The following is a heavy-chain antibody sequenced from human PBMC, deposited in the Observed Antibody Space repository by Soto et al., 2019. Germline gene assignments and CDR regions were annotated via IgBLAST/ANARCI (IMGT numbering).Heavy chain of an antibody. D-gene: IGHD3-3*01. V-gene: IGHV3-48*03. CDR3: ARLSGDGFWKSYSPYNLFES. Sequence: EVQLMESGGGLVQPGRSLRLSCAASGFAFANYEMHWVRQAPGKGLDWVAYINGGGDVKYYADSVEGRFTISRDNAKNALFLQMDNLRAEDTAIYYCARLSGDGFWKSYSPYNLFESWGQGALVTVSS. J-gene: IGHJ5*01. CDR2: INGGGDVK. CDR1: GFAFANYE.